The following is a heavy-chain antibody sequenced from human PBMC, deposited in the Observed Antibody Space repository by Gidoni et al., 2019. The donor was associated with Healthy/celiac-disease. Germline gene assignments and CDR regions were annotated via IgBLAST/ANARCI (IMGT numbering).Heavy chain of an antibody. CDR1: GYTFTGYY. D-gene: IGHD6-6*01. J-gene: IGHJ4*02. CDR3: AREVGSSSENY. CDR2: INPNRGGT. V-gene: IGHV1-2*02. Sequence: QVQLVQSGAEVKKPGASVKVSCKASGYTFTGYYMHWVRQAPGQGLEWMGWINPNRGGTNYEQKFQGRVTMTRDTSISTAYMELSRLRSDDTAVYYCAREVGSSSENYWGQGTLVTVSS.